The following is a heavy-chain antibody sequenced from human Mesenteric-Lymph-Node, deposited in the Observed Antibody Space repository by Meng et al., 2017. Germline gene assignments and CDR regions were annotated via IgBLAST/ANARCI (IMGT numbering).Heavy chain of an antibody. CDR3: ARAFEDYDYVWGSYRWYFDY. CDR2: IYTSGST. J-gene: IGHJ4*02. V-gene: IGHV4-4*07. D-gene: IGHD3-16*02. CDR1: GGSISSYY. Sequence: SETLSLTCTVSGGSISSYYWSWIRQPAGKGLEWIVRIYTSGSTNYNPSLKSRVTMSVDTSKNQFSLKLSSVTAADTAVYYCARAFEDYDYVWGSYRWYFDYWGQGTMVTVSS.